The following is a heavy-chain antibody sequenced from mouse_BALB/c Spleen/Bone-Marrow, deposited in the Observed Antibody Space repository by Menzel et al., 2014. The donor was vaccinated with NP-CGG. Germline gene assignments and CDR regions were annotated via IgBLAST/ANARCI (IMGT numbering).Heavy chain of an antibody. D-gene: IGHD4-1*01. CDR2: ISSGSNNI. V-gene: IGHV5-17*02. CDR1: GFTFSSFG. CDR3: ARGGGWDRGDFDY. Sequence: EVKVVESGGGLVQPGGSRKLSCAASGFTFSSFGMHWVRQAPEKGLEWVAYISSGSNNIYYVDTVKGRFTISRDNPKNTLFLQMTSLRSEDTAMYYYARGGGWDRGDFDYWGQGTTLTVSS. J-gene: IGHJ2*01.